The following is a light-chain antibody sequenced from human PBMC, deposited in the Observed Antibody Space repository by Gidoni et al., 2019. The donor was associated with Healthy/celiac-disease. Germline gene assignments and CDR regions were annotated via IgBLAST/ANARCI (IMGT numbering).Light chain of an antibody. V-gene: IGKV3-20*01. CDR1: QSVSSSY. J-gene: IGKJ5*01. CDR2: GAS. Sequence: EIVLTQPPGTLSLSPGERATLSCRDSQSVSSSYLAWYQQKPGQAPRLLIYGASSRATGIPDRFSGSGSGTDFTLTISRLEPEDFAVYYCQQYGSSPPVTFGQGTRLEIK. CDR3: QQYGSSPPVT.